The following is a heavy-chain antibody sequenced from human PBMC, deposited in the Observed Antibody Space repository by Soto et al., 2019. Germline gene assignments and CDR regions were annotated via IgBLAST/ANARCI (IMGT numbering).Heavy chain of an antibody. CDR1: GFTFTTYG. J-gene: IGHJ4*02. V-gene: IGHV3-30*18. CDR3: AEERTHSVASGFDY. CDR2: ISYDGSHA. D-gene: IGHD1-26*01. Sequence: QVQLVDSGGGVVQPGRSLRLSCAASGFTFTTYGMHWVRRAPGKGLEWVAVISYDGSHAYYADSVKGRFTISRDNSKNTLYLQINSLRAEDTAVYYCAEERTHSVASGFDYWGRGTLVTVSS.